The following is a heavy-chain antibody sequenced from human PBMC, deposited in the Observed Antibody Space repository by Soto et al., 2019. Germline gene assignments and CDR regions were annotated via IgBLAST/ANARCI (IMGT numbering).Heavy chain of an antibody. CDR3: ARGFPRRLIAAPCEY. D-gene: IGHD6-6*01. CDR1: GFTFSSCG. CDR2: IWFDGSNK. J-gene: IGHJ4*02. Sequence: QVQLVESGGGVVQPGRSLRLSCAASGFTFSSCGMHWVGQAPGKGLEWVAVIWFDGSNKYYADSVKGRFTISRDNSKNTMYLQMNTLRADDTAVYYCARGFPRRLIAAPCEYWGQGTLVTGSS. V-gene: IGHV3-33*01.